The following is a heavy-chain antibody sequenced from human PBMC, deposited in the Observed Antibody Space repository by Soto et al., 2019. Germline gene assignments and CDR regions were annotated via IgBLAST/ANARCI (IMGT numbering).Heavy chain of an antibody. V-gene: IGHV3-53*04. Sequence: EVQLVESGGGLVQPGGSLRLSCAASGFNVSRSYMTWVRQAPGRGLEWISFIYSGGTTHYADSVRGRFTISRHNSENTLYLQMNSLRVKDTAVYYCARHLRLVGFGEYDLWGRGTLVTVSS. D-gene: IGHD3-10*01. CDR3: ARHLRLVGFGEYDL. CDR2: IYSGGTT. J-gene: IGHJ2*01. CDR1: GFNVSRSY.